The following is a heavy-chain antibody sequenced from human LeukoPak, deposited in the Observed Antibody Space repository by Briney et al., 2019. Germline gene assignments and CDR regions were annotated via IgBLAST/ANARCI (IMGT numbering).Heavy chain of an antibody. CDR2: ISGSGGST. J-gene: IGHJ6*03. CDR3: AKHYYGSGYYYMDV. V-gene: IGHV3-23*01. Sequence: PGGSLRLSCAASGFTFSSYAMSWVRQAPGKGLEWVSAISGSGGSTYYADSVKGRFTISRDNSKNTLYLQMNSLRAKDTAVYYCAKHYYGSGYYYMDVWGKGTTVTVSS. CDR1: GFTFSSYA. D-gene: IGHD3-10*01.